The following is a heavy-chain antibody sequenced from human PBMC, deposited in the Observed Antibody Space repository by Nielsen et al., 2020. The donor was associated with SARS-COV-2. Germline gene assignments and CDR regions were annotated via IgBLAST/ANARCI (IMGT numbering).Heavy chain of an antibody. J-gene: IGHJ4*02. V-gene: IGHV3-66*01. D-gene: IGHD7-27*01. CDR3: ARGNGWGSYFDY. Sequence: GGSLRLSCAASGFAVSGGFMSWVRQAPGKGLEWVSTIFASGTTYYTDSVKDRFTISRDISKDTLYLEMSGLRAEDTAVYYCARGNGWGSYFDYWGQGTLVTVSS. CDR2: IFASGTT. CDR1: GFAVSGGF.